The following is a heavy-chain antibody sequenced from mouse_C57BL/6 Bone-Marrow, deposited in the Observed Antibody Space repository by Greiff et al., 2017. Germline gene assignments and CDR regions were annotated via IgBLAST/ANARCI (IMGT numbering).Heavy chain of an antibody. J-gene: IGHJ1*03. V-gene: IGHV1-59*01. D-gene: IGHD2-4*01. CDR3: ARDSYDYDWYFDV. CDR1: GYTFTSYW. Sequence: QVQLQQPGAELVRPGTSVKLSCKASGYTFTSYWMHWVKQRPGQGLEWIGVIDPSDSYPNYNQKFKGKATLTVDTSSSTAYMQLSSLTSEDSAVYYCARDSYDYDWYFDVWGTGTTVTVSS. CDR2: IDPSDSYP.